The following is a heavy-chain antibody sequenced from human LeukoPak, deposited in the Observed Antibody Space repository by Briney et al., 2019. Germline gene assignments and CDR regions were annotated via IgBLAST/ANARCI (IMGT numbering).Heavy chain of an antibody. Sequence: SETLSLTCTVSGYSIRSGYYWGWIRQPPGKGLEWIGNIYHSGNTYYNPSLKSRVTISVDTSKNQFSLKLSSVTAADTAVYYCAKLGNYDLMIAYWGQGTLVTVSS. CDR2: IYHSGNT. D-gene: IGHD3-3*01. CDR3: AKLGNYDLMIAY. V-gene: IGHV4-38-2*02. CDR1: GYSIRSGYY. J-gene: IGHJ4*02.